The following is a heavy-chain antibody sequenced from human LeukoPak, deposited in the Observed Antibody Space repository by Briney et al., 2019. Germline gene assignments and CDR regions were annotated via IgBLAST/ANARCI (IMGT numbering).Heavy chain of an antibody. J-gene: IGHJ4*02. Sequence: SETLSLTCTVSGGSISIINYYWGWLRQPPGEGLEWIGTIHYSGSTYYNPSLKSRVTISVDTSKNQFSLKLSSATAADTAVYYCARLPPYSSGWYEDYWGQGTLVTVSS. V-gene: IGHV4-39*01. D-gene: IGHD6-19*01. CDR3: ARLPPYSSGWYEDY. CDR1: GGSISIINYY. CDR2: IHYSGST.